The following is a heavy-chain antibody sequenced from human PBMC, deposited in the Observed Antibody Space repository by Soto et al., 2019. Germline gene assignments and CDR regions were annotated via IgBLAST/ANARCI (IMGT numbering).Heavy chain of an antibody. V-gene: IGHV3-48*02. CDR2: ISSSSSNI. D-gene: IGHD2-15*01. CDR1: GFTLSGYA. J-gene: IGHJ5*02. Sequence: EVQLVESGGGLVQPGGSLRLSCVASGFTLSGYAMNWVRQAPGKGLEWVSYISSSSSNIQYAGSVKGRFTISRDNAKNSLHLQINSLRDEDTAVYDCARECSLGSRYCRWFDPWGQGTLVTVSS. CDR3: ARECSLGSRYCRWFDP.